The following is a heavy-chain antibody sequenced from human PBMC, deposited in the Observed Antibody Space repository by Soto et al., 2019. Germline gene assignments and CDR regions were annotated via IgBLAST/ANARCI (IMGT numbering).Heavy chain of an antibody. Sequence: QVTLKESGPVLVKPTETLTLTCTVSGFSLSNARMGVSWIRQPPGKALEWLAHIFSNDEKSYSTTLKSRLTISKDTSKSQLVLTMTLLVPVDTATYYCARIKPTVTTSRVFDYWGQGTLVTVSS. V-gene: IGHV2-26*01. CDR3: ARIKPTVTTSRVFDY. D-gene: IGHD4-17*01. CDR1: GFSLSNARMG. CDR2: IFSNDEK. J-gene: IGHJ4*02.